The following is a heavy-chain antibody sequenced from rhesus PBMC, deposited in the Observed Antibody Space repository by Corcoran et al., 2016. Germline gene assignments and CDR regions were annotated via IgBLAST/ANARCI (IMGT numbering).Heavy chain of an antibody. Sequence: QVQLQESGPAVVKPSETLSLTCAVSGGSISSSNWWSWIRQSPGKGLEWIGGIYVSGWSTESTPSLKSRVTISIDTSRNQFSLKLGSVTAADTAVYYCSRRGVTLGYYFDYWGQGVLVTVSS. CDR1: GGSISSSNW. CDR3: SRRGVTLGYYFDY. CDR2: IYVSGWST. V-gene: IGHV4-93*02. D-gene: IGHD4-17*01. J-gene: IGHJ4*01.